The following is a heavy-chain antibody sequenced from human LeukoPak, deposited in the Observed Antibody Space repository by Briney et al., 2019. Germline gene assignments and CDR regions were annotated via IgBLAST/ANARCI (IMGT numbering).Heavy chain of an antibody. CDR3: SRNGLVDFDY. V-gene: IGHV3-49*04. J-gene: IGHJ4*02. CDR2: IRRGAYGGAA. CDR1: GFAFDDFA. Sequence: PGPSLRLSCTTSGFAFDDFAMSWVRPPAGKGLEWVGFIRRGAYGGAAEYAASVKGRFIISRDDSKGIAYLQMNSLKTEDTAVYYCSRNGLVDFDYWGQGSRVIVSP.